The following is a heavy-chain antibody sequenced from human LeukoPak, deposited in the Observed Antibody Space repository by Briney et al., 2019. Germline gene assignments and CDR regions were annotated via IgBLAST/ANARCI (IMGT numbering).Heavy chain of an antibody. CDR1: GGSISSYY. D-gene: IGHD5-18*01. CDR3: ARGIQLWSYNWFDP. V-gene: IGHV4-59*01. J-gene: IGHJ5*02. CDR2: IYYSGST. Sequence: PSETLTLTCTVSGGSISSYYWSWIRQPPGKGLEWIGYIYYSGSTNYNPSLKSRVTILVDTSKNQFSLKLSSVTAADTAVYYCARGIQLWSYNWFDPWGQGTLVTVSS.